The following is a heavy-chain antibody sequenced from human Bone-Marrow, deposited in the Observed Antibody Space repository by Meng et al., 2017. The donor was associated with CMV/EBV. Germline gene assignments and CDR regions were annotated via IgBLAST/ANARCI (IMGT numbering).Heavy chain of an antibody. Sequence: GGSLRLSCAASGFTFSSYAMHWVRQAPGKGLEWVAVISYDGSNKYYADSVKGRFTISRDNSKNTLYLQMNSLRPEDTAMYYCSNPGSLVNWGQGTLVTVSS. CDR1: GFTFSSYA. J-gene: IGHJ4*02. CDR3: SNPGSLVN. D-gene: IGHD2-15*01. CDR2: ISYDGSNK. V-gene: IGHV3-30*04.